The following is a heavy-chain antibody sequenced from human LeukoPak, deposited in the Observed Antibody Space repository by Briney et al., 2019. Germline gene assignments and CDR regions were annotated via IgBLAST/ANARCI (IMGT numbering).Heavy chain of an antibody. Sequence: SETLSLTCAVYGGSFSGYYWSWIRQPPGKGLEWIGEINHSGSTNYNPSLKSRVTISVDTSKNQFSLKLSSVTAADTAVYYCARQTLAAAGPGLNWFDPWGQGTLVTVSS. D-gene: IGHD6-13*01. CDR1: GGSFSGYY. CDR2: INHSGST. J-gene: IGHJ5*02. CDR3: ARQTLAAAGPGLNWFDP. V-gene: IGHV4-34*01.